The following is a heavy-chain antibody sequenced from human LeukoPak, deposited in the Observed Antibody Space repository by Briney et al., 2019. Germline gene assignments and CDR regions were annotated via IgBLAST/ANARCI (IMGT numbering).Heavy chain of an antibody. CDR3: AKGRSGWYSDFDY. CDR2: TPEGGGSA. J-gene: IGHJ4*02. D-gene: IGHD6-19*01. V-gene: IGHV3-23*01. Sequence: GGSLRLSCAASGFSFSSFAMSWVRQAPGKGLEWVSTTPEGGGSAYYADSVKGRFTISRDISKDTLSLQMNSLRAEDTAVYYCAKGRSGWYSDFDYWGQGTLVTVSS. CDR1: GFSFSSFA.